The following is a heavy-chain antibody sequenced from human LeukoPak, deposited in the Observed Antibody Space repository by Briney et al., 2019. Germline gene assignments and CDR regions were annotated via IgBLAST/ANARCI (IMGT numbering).Heavy chain of an antibody. J-gene: IGHJ4*02. D-gene: IGHD2-2*01. CDR1: GFASSPYS. CDR3: AKESRYYFDY. V-gene: IGHV3-48*04. CDR2: MSRSGNTI. Sequence: GGSLRLSCAASGFASSPYSMHWVRQAPGKGLEWISYMSRSGNTIQYADSVKGRFTISRDNAKNTLFLQMNSLRAEDTAVYYCAKESRYYFDYWGQGTLVTVSS.